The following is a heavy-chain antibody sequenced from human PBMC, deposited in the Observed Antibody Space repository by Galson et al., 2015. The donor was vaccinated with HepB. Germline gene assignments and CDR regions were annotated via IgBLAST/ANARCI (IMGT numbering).Heavy chain of an antibody. V-gene: IGHV3-23*01. D-gene: IGHD3-3*01. CDR1: GFTFSSYA. J-gene: IGHJ4*02. Sequence: LRLSCAASGFTFSSYAMSWVRQAPGKGLEWVSAISGSGGSTYYADSVKGRFTISRDNSKNTLYLQMNSLRAEDTAVYYCAKSSGYDFWSGYYVDYWGQGTLVTVSS. CDR2: ISGSGGST. CDR3: AKSSGYDFWSGYYVDY.